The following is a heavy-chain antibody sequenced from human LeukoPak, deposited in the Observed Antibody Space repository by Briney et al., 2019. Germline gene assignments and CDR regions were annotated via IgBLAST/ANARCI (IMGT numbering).Heavy chain of an antibody. D-gene: IGHD5-18*01. Sequence: GGSLRLSCAASGFSVSRYWMSWVRQAPGKGLEWVANIKQDGSEKFYVDSVKGRFTISRDNAKNSLFLQMNGLRAEDMAVYYCARDSTGYGYEEWSWGQGTLVTVSS. CDR3: ARDSTGYGYEEWS. V-gene: IGHV3-7*01. J-gene: IGHJ5*02. CDR2: IKQDGSEK. CDR1: GFSVSRYW.